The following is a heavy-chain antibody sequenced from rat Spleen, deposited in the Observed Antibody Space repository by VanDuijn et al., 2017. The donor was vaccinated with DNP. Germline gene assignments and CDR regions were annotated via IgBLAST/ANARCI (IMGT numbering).Heavy chain of an antibody. V-gene: IGHV2-32*01. CDR3: AGEYYHAMDA. D-gene: IGHD1-12*01. CDR1: GFSLTNFG. Sequence: QVQLRESGPGLVQPSQTLSLTCTVSGFSLTNFGVNWVRQPTGKGLEWMGVMWSDGDTSYDSAIKSRLSISRDTSKSQVFLRMNSLQTEDTATYYCAGEYYHAMDAWGQGVMVTVSS. CDR2: MWSDGDT. J-gene: IGHJ2*01.